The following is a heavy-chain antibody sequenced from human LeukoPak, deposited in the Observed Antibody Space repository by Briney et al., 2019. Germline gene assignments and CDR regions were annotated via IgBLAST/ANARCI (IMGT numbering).Heavy chain of an antibody. CDR2: INHSGST. V-gene: IGHV4-34*01. Sequence: PSETLSLTCTVSGGSINGYYWSWIRQPPGKGLEWIGEINHSGSTNYNPSLKSRVTISVDTSKNQFSLKLSSVTAADTAVYYCARGRRIAVMDYWGQGTLVTVSS. D-gene: IGHD6-19*01. CDR3: ARGRRIAVMDY. CDR1: GGSINGYY. J-gene: IGHJ4*02.